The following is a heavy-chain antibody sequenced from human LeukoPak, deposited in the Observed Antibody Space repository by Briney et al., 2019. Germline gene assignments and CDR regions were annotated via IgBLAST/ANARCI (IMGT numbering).Heavy chain of an antibody. D-gene: IGHD3-10*01. J-gene: IGHJ3*01. Sequence: ASVKVSCKASGYTFTSYDTNWVRQATGQGLEWMGWMNPNSGNTGYAQKFQGRVTMTRNTSISTAYMELSSLRSEDTAVYYCASITMVQGEVFEDWGQGTMVTVSS. V-gene: IGHV1-8*01. CDR2: MNPNSGNT. CDR3: ASITMVQGEVFED. CDR1: GYTFTSYD.